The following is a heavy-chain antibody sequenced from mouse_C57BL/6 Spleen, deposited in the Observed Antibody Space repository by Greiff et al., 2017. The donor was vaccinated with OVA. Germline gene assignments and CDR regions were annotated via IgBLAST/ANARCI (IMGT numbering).Heavy chain of an antibody. CDR2: ISSGSSTI. V-gene: IGHV5-17*01. J-gene: IGHJ4*01. CDR1: GFTFSDYG. D-gene: IGHD4-1*01. Sequence: EVKVVESGGGLVKPGGSLKLSCAASGFTFSDYGMHWVRQAPEKGLEWVAYISSGSSTIYYADTVKGRFTISRDNAKNTLFLQMTSLRSEDTAMYYCARGWDEDYYAMDYWGQGTSVTVSS. CDR3: ARGWDEDYYAMDY.